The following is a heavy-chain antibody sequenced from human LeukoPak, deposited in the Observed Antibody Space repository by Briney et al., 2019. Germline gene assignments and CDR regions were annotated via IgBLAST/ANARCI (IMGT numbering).Heavy chain of an antibody. CDR3: AREGGTTMIPDAFDI. CDR2: ISSSSSTI. Sequence: GGSLRLSCAASGFTFSSYSMNWVRQAPGKGLEWVSYISSSSSTIYYADSVKGRFTISRDNAKNSLYLQMNSLRDEDTAVYYCAREGGTTMIPDAFDIWGQGTTVTVSS. J-gene: IGHJ3*02. CDR1: GFTFSSYS. D-gene: IGHD3-22*01. V-gene: IGHV3-48*02.